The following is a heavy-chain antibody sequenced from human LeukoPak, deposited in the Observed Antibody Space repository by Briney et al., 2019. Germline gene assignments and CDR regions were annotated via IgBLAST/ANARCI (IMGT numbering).Heavy chain of an antibody. CDR1: GFTFSSYA. Sequence: GGSLRLSCAASGFTFSSYAMHWVRQAPGKGLERVAVISYDGSNKYYADSVKGRFTISRDNSKNTLYLQMNSLRAEDTAVYYCARMTDTDTAMADDYWGQGTLVTVSS. V-gene: IGHV3-30*01. D-gene: IGHD5-18*01. J-gene: IGHJ4*02. CDR3: ARMTDTDTAMADDY. CDR2: ISYDGSNK.